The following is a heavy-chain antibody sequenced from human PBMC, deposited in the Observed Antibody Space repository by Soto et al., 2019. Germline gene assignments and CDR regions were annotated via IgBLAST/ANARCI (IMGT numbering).Heavy chain of an antibody. CDR1: GFTFSSYG. V-gene: IGHV3-33*01. J-gene: IGHJ6*02. Sequence: QVQLVESGGGVVQPGRSLRLSCAASGFTFSSYGMHWVRQAPGKGLEWVAVIWYDGSNKYYADSVKGRFTISRDNSKNTLYLQMNSLRAEDTAVYYCAREGDGDGYNLSGMDVWGQGTTVTVSS. CDR2: IWYDGSNK. CDR3: AREGDGDGYNLSGMDV. D-gene: IGHD5-12*01.